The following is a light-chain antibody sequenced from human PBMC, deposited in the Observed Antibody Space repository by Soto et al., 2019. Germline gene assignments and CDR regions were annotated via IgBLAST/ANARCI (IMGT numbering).Light chain of an antibody. CDR2: ASS. J-gene: IGKJ2*01. Sequence: DIQMTQSPSSLSSSIGDRVTITCRASQNIRNYLNWYQQKPGQAPNLLIYASSSLRGGVPSRFWGSGSGTEFTLTISSLQPEDFATYYCQQGHTPPYTFGQGTNL. CDR1: QNIRNY. CDR3: QQGHTPPYT. V-gene: IGKV1-39*01.